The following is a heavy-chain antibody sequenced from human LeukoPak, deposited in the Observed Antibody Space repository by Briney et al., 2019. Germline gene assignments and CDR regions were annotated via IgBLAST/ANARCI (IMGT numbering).Heavy chain of an antibody. CDR1: GFTFSSYA. Sequence: GGSLRLSCSASGFTFSSYAMYWVRQAPGKGLEYVSAITSNGGSAYYAASVKGRFTLSRDNSRNTLYLQMSSLRADDTAVYYCVGFRATAGLYWGQGTLVTVSS. CDR2: ITSNGGSA. J-gene: IGHJ4*02. CDR3: VGFRATAGLY. V-gene: IGHV3-64D*06. D-gene: IGHD6-13*01.